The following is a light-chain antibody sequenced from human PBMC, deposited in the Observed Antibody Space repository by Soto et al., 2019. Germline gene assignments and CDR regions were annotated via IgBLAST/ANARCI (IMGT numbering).Light chain of an antibody. CDR3: QQSSSNTHT. J-gene: IGKJ2*01. CDR2: AAS. V-gene: IGKV1-39*01. Sequence: DIQMTQSPSSLSASVGDRVTITCRASQPISNYLNWYQHKPGKAPKVLIYAASNLHSGVPSRFSGSGSGTDFTLTISSLQPEDFATYYCQQSSSNTHTFGQGTKV. CDR1: QPISNY.